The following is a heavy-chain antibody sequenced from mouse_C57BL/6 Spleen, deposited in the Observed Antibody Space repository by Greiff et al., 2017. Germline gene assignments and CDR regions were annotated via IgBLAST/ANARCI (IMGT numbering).Heavy chain of an antibody. CDR2: IDPETGGT. CDR1: GYTFTDYE. V-gene: IGHV1-15*01. Sequence: QVQLKESGAELVRPGASVTLSCKASGYTFTDYEMHWVKQTPVHGLEWIGAIDPETGGTAYNQKFKGKAILTADKSFSTAYMELRSLTSEDSAVYYCTPIFDYWGQGTTLTVSS. CDR3: TPIFDY. J-gene: IGHJ2*01.